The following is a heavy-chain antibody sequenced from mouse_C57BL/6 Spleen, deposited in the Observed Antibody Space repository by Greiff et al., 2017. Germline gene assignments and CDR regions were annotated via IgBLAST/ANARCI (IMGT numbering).Heavy chain of an antibody. J-gene: IGHJ3*01. Sequence: VQLQQSGPELVKPGASVKISCKASGYAFSSSWMNWVKQRPGKGLEWIGRIYPGDGDTNYNGKFKGKATLTADESSSTAYMQLSSLTSEDSAVYFCARGNYDYDGEFAYWGQGTLVTVSA. CDR2: IYPGDGDT. CDR3: ARGNYDYDGEFAY. CDR1: GYAFSSSW. D-gene: IGHD2-4*01. V-gene: IGHV1-82*01.